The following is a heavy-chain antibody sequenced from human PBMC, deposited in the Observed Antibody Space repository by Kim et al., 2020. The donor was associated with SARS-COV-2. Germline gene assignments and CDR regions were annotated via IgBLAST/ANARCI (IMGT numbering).Heavy chain of an antibody. V-gene: IGHV4-30-4*01. CDR3: ARAIIPYDFWSGYKSPNNWFDP. CDR2: IYYSGST. CDR1: GGSISSGDYY. J-gene: IGHJ5*02. D-gene: IGHD3-3*01. Sequence: SETLSLTCTVSGGSISSGDYYWSWIRQPPGKGLEWIGYIYYSGSTYYNPSLKSRVTISVDTSKNQFSLKLSSVTAADTAVYYCARAIIPYDFWSGYKSPNNWFDPWGQGTLVTVSS.